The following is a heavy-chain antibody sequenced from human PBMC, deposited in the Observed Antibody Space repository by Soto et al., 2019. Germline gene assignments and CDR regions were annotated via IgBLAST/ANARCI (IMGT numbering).Heavy chain of an antibody. V-gene: IGHV3-74*01. CDR1: GFTFNNYW. Sequence: EGQLVESGGGLVQPGGSLRLSCAASGFTFNNYWMHWVRQAPGKGLVWVSRIKYDESSTSYADSVKGRFTISRDNAKNTLYLQMNSLRGEDTAVYYCARGGWGAYYFDYWGQGTLVTVSS. CDR3: ARGGWGAYYFDY. J-gene: IGHJ4*02. CDR2: IKYDESST. D-gene: IGHD1-26*01.